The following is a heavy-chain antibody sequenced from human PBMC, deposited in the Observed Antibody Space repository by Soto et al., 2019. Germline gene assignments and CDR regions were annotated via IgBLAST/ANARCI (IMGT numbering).Heavy chain of an antibody. CDR1: GGSISSYY. CDR3: AREWAGQRITMVRGGWFDP. V-gene: IGHV4-59*01. CDR2: IYYSGST. J-gene: IGHJ5*02. Sequence: SETLSLTCTVSGGSISSYYWSWIRQPPGKGLEWIGDIYYSGSTNYNPSLKSRVTISVDTSKNQFSLKLSSVTAADTAVYYCAREWAGQRITMVRGGWFDPWGQGTLVTVSS. D-gene: IGHD3-10*01.